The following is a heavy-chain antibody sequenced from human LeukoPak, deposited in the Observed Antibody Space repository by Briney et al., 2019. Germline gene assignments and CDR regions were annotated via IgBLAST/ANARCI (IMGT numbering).Heavy chain of an antibody. V-gene: IGHV3-30*18. J-gene: IGHJ6*04. D-gene: IGHD3-10*01. CDR3: AKGDDVTMVRGVIPRDGMDV. Sequence: PGGSLRLSCAASGFTFSSYGMHWVRQTPGKGLEWVTVISYDGSNKYYADSVKGRFTISRDNSKNTLYLQMNSLIAEDTAVYYCAKGDDVTMVRGVIPRDGMDVWGKGTTVTVSS. CDR1: GFTFSSYG. CDR2: ISYDGSNK.